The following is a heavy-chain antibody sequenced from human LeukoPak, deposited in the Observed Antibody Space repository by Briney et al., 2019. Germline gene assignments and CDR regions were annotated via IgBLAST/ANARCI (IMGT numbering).Heavy chain of an antibody. CDR2: IMPLFGTA. CDR3: ARDVHGDYGSGWFAP. Sequence: SVKVSCKTSGGTFNNSAISWVRQAPGQGLEWLGGIMPLFGTAGYAQKFQGRVTITKDESTRTAYLELTSLTSDDTAVYYCARDVHGDYGSGWFAPWGQGTLVSVSA. J-gene: IGHJ5*02. D-gene: IGHD4-17*01. V-gene: IGHV1-69*05. CDR1: GGTFNNSA.